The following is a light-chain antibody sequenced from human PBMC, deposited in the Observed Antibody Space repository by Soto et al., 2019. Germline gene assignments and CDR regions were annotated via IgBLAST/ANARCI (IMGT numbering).Light chain of an antibody. CDR1: SSNIGGNA. J-gene: IGLJ2*01. CDR2: SNN. CDR3: ASWDDRLQGVV. V-gene: IGLV1-44*01. Sequence: QSVLTQPPSASGTPGQRVTISCSGSSSNIGGNAVSWYQQLPGTAPQLVIYSNNQRPAGVPDRFSGSKSGTSASLAISGLQSQDETDYYCASWDDRLQGVVFGGGTKLTVL.